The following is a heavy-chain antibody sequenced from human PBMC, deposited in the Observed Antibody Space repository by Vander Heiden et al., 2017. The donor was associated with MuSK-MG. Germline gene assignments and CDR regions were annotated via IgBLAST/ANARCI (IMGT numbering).Heavy chain of an antibody. D-gene: IGHD5-18*01. Sequence: QVQLVESGGGVVKPGRSLRLSCAASGFTFRSYAMHWVRQAPGKGLEWVAAISYDGSYKYYADSVKCRFTISRDKSKNTLYLQMNSLRAEDTAVYYCARAYVDTAISNDYFDHWGQGTLVTVSS. CDR2: ISYDGSYK. CDR3: ARAYVDTAISNDYFDH. V-gene: IGHV3-30-3*01. J-gene: IGHJ4*02. CDR1: GFTFRSYA.